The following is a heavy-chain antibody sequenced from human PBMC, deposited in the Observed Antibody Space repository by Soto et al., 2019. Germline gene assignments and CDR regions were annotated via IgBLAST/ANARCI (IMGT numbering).Heavy chain of an antibody. Sequence: QVQLVQSGAEVKKPGASVKVSCKASGYTFTSYAMHWVRQAPGQRLEWMGWINAGNGNTKYSQKFQGRVTITRDTSASTAYMELSSLRSEDTAVYYCARVPIGLLGFGEADYWGQGTLVTVSS. D-gene: IGHD3-10*01. J-gene: IGHJ4*02. CDR3: ARVPIGLLGFGEADY. CDR2: INAGNGNT. CDR1: GYTFTSYA. V-gene: IGHV1-3*01.